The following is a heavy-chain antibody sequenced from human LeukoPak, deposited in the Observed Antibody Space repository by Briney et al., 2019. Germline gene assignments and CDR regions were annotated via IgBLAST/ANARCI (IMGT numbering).Heavy chain of an antibody. Sequence: GASVKVSCKASGYTFTSYDINWVRQATGQGLEWMGWMNPNSGNTSYAQKFQGRVTMTRNTSISTAYMELSSLRSEDTAVYYCARAGGGYCSGGSCYAFDPWGQGTLVTVSS. J-gene: IGHJ5*02. CDR1: GYTFTSYD. CDR3: ARAGGGYCSGGSCYAFDP. D-gene: IGHD2-15*01. V-gene: IGHV1-8*01. CDR2: MNPNSGNT.